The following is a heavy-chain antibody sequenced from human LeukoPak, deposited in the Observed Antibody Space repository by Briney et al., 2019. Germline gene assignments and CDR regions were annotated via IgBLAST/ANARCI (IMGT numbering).Heavy chain of an antibody. CDR3: VRNLDFWGDSEDY. CDR2: INSDGSTT. V-gene: IGHV3-74*01. D-gene: IGHD3-3*01. Sequence: GGSLRLSCAASGFTFSSYWMHWVRQAPGKGLVWVSRINSDGSTTTYANSVKGRFTISRDNAKNTLYLQMNSLRAEDTAVYYCVRNLDFWGDSEDYWGQGTLVTVSS. CDR1: GFTFSSYW. J-gene: IGHJ4*02.